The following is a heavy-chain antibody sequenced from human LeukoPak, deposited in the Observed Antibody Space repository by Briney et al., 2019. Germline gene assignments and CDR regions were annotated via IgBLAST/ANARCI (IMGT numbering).Heavy chain of an antibody. J-gene: IGHJ4*02. CDR1: GYTFTSYA. Sequence: ASVKVSFKASGYTFTSYAMNWVRQAPGQGLEWMGWINTNTGNPTYAQGFTGRFVFSLDTSVSTAYLQISSLKAEDTAVYYCARLIRYYYDSSAVFDYWGQGTLVTVSS. D-gene: IGHD3-22*01. CDR3: ARLIRYYYDSSAVFDY. V-gene: IGHV7-4-1*02. CDR2: INTNTGNP.